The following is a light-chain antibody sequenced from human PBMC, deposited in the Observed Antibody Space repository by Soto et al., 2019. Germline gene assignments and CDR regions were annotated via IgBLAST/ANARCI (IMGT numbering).Light chain of an antibody. V-gene: IGKV3-20*01. J-gene: IGKJ4*01. CDR1: QPINDYY. Sequence: EIVLTQSPGTLSLSPGERATLSCRPSQPINDYYLAWYQQRPGQAPRLLIYGASRRATGIPDRFGGSGSGPDFTLTISRLEPEDFAVYYCQQYGSSPPLSFGGGTKVEIK. CDR3: QQYGSSPPLS. CDR2: GAS.